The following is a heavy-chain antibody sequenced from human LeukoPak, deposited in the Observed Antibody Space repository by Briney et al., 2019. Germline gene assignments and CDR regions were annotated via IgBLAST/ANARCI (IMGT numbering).Heavy chain of an antibody. Sequence: SETLSLTCIVSGGSISSYYWTWVRQPPGKGLEWIGYIYYSGSTNYNPSLKSRVTMSVDTSKNQFSLKLSSVTAADSAVYYCARSQSTRLRTVVFWGQGTLVTVSS. CDR1: GGSISSYY. V-gene: IGHV4-59*01. J-gene: IGHJ4*02. D-gene: IGHD5/OR15-5a*01. CDR2: IYYSGST. CDR3: ARSQSTRLRTVVF.